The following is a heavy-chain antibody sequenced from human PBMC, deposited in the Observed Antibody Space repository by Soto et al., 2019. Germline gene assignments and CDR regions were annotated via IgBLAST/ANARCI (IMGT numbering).Heavy chain of an antibody. D-gene: IGHD2-15*01. Sequence: QVQLVQSGAEVKKPGSSVKVSCKASGGTFSSYTISWVRQAPGQGLEWMGRIIPILGIANYAQKFQGRVTITAEKSPSTAYMELGSLRSEDTAVYYCARDRDDCSGGSCYSGWYFDLWGRGTLVTVSS. V-gene: IGHV1-69*08. CDR2: IIPILGIA. CDR1: GGTFSSYT. J-gene: IGHJ2*01. CDR3: ARDRDDCSGGSCYSGWYFDL.